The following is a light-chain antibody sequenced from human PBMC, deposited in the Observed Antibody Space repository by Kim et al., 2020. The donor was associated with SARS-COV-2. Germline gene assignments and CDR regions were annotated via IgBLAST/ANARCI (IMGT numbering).Light chain of an antibody. V-gene: IGLV2-8*01. CDR3: SSYAGSNNVV. Sequence: GQSVTISCTGTSSDVGGYNYVSWYQQHPGKAPKLMIYGVSKRPSGVPDRFSGSKSGNTASLTVSGLQAEDEADYYCSSYAGSNNVVFGGGTQLTVL. J-gene: IGLJ2*01. CDR2: GVS. CDR1: SSDVGGYNY.